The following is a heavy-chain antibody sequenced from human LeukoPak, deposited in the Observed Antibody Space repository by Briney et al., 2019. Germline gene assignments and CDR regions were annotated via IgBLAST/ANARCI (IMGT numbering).Heavy chain of an antibody. Sequence: ASVKVSCKASGYTFTGYYVHWVRQAPGQGLEWMGRINPNSGDTNYAQKFQGRVTMTGDTSISTAYMELSRLRSDDTAVYYCARDYCGGDCFPDYWGQGTLVTVSS. J-gene: IGHJ4*02. CDR3: ARDYCGGDCFPDY. CDR2: INPNSGDT. CDR1: GYTFTGYY. V-gene: IGHV1-2*06. D-gene: IGHD2-21*02.